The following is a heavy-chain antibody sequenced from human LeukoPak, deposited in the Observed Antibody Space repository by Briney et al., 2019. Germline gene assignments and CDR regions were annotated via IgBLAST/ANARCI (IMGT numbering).Heavy chain of an antibody. CDR1: GFTFSSYA. CDR2: ISGSGGST. Sequence: PGGSLRLSCAASGFTFSSYAMSWVRQAPGKGLEWVSAISGSGGSTYYADSVKGRFTISRDNSKNTLYLQMNSLRAEDTAVYYCAKDEDYYDSSGYLYWFDPWGQGTLVTVSS. J-gene: IGHJ5*02. D-gene: IGHD3-22*01. V-gene: IGHV3-23*01. CDR3: AKDEDYYDSSGYLYWFDP.